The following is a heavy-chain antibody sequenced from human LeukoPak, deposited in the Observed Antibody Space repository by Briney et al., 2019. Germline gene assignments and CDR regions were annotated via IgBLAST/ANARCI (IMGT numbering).Heavy chain of an antibody. V-gene: IGHV1-2*02. J-gene: IGHJ5*02. CDR3: ARQRAYTADNWFDP. CDR2: INPTSGGT. CDR1: GYTFTGYY. Sequence: ASVKVSCKASGYTFTGYYMHWVRQAPGQGLEWMGWINPTSGGTKNAQKFQGRVTMTRDTSISTAYMELSRLISDDTAVYYCARQRAYTADNWFDPWGQGTLVTVSS. D-gene: IGHD3-16*01.